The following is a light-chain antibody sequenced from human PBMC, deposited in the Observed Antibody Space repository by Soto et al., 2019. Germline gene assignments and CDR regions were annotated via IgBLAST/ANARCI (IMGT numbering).Light chain of an antibody. CDR3: QRYNSYSRT. CDR1: QNVNNW. CDR2: DAS. Sequence: DIQMTQSPSTLSASVGGSVTITCRASQNVNNWVAWYQQKPGKAPRFLIYDASSLESGVPSRFSGSGSGTDFTLTISSLQPDDFATYYCQRYNSYSRTFGQGTKVEIK. J-gene: IGKJ1*01. V-gene: IGKV1-5*01.